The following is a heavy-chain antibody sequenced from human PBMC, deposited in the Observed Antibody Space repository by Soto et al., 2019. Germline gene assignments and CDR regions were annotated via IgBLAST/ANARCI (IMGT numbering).Heavy chain of an antibody. CDR1: GFTFSSYW. Sequence: PGGSLRLSCAASGFTFSSYWMIWVRQAPGKGLEWVANIKEDGSEKYYVDSVKGRFIISRDNAKNSLYLQMNSLRVEDTAVYYCATDPGDGYYDYWGQGTLVTVSS. J-gene: IGHJ4*02. CDR3: ATDPGDGYYDY. CDR2: IKEDGSEK. V-gene: IGHV3-7*01. D-gene: IGHD1-26*01.